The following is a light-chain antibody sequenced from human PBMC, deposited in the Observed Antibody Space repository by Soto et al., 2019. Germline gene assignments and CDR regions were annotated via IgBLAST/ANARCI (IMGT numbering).Light chain of an antibody. V-gene: IGLV1-40*01. Sequence: QSVLTQPPSVSGAPGQRVTISCTGSSSNIGAGYDVHWYQQLPGTAPKLLIYGNINRPSGVPDRFSGSKSGTSASLAITGLQAEDEADYYCAVWDDSLRGWVFGGGTKLTVL. J-gene: IGLJ3*02. CDR2: GNI. CDR3: AVWDDSLRGWV. CDR1: SSNIGAGYD.